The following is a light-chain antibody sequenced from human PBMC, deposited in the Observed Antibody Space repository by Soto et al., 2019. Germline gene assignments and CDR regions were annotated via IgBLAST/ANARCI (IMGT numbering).Light chain of an antibody. CDR1: QSISSY. Sequence: EIQMTRSPSSLSASVGDGVTITCRASQSISSYLNWYQQKPGKAPKLLIYAASSLQSGVPSRFSGSGSGTDFTLTISSLQPEDFATYYCNKSYSTRITFGQGTRLEIK. J-gene: IGKJ5*01. CDR3: NKSYSTRIT. V-gene: IGKV1-39*01. CDR2: AAS.